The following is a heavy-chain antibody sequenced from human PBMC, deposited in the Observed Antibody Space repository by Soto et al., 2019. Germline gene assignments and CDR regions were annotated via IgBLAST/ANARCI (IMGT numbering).Heavy chain of an antibody. Sequence: QVQLQESGPGLVKPSETLSLTCTVSGGSINNYYWSWIRQPPGKGLEWIGNIHYSGSTNYNPSINSRVTISIDTSKNQFSLKLSSVTSADTAVYYCARYYTAREGNWFDPWGRGTLVTVSS. CDR3: ARYYTAREGNWFDP. D-gene: IGHD1-26*01. CDR2: IHYSGST. V-gene: IGHV4-59*01. CDR1: GGSINNYY. J-gene: IGHJ5*02.